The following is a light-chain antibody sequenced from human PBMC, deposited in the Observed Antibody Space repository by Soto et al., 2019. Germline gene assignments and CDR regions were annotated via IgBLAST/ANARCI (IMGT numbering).Light chain of an antibody. Sequence: EIVMTQSPATLSVSPGERATLSCRASQSVSSNLAWYQQKPGQAPRLLIYDASTRATGIPARFSGSGSGTGFTLTISSLHSEDFAVYYCQQDNNWPPITFGQGTRLEIK. CDR2: DAS. CDR3: QQDNNWPPIT. V-gene: IGKV3-15*01. J-gene: IGKJ5*01. CDR1: QSVSSN.